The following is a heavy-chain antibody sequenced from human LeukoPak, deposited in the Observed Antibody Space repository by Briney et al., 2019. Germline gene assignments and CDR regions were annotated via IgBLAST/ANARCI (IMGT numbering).Heavy chain of an antibody. CDR1: GFTFSSYA. D-gene: IGHD3-10*01. CDR2: ISYDGSNK. Sequence: PGGSLRLSCAASGFTFSSYAMHWVRQAPGKGLEWVAVISYDGSNKYYADSVKGRFTISRDNSKNTLYLQMNSLRAEDTAVYYCARGPYGSGSPLLIDYWGQGTLVTVSS. V-gene: IGHV3-30-3*01. J-gene: IGHJ4*02. CDR3: ARGPYGSGSPLLIDY.